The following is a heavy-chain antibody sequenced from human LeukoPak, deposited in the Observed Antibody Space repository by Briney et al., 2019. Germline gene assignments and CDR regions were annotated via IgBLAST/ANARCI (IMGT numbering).Heavy chain of an antibody. V-gene: IGHV4-59*08. D-gene: IGHD5-24*01. CDR2: IYYSGST. CDR3: ARHSNSYFDY. CDR1: GGSISSYY. J-gene: IGHJ4*02. Sequence: SETLSLTCTVSGGSISSYYWSWIRQPPGKGLEWIGYIYYSGSTNYNPSLKSRVTILVDTSKNQFSLKLSSVTAADTAVYYCARHSNSYFDYWGQGTLVTVSS.